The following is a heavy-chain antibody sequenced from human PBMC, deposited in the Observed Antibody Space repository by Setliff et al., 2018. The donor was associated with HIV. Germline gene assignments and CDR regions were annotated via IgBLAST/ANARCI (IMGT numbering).Heavy chain of an antibody. CDR3: ARDGARRFDP. Sequence: SETLSLTCSVSGDSVSSVHYYWGWIRQPAGKGLEWIGRVYTTGITNYNPSLKSRVTISVDTSKNQFSLKLSSVTAPDTAVNYCARDGARRFDPWGQGTLVTVSS. CDR1: GDSVSSVHYY. J-gene: IGHJ5*02. CDR2: VYTTGIT. V-gene: IGHV4-61*02.